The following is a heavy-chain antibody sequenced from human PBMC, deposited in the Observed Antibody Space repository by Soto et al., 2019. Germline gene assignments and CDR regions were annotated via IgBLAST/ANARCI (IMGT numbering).Heavy chain of an antibody. D-gene: IGHD1-26*01. CDR2: LYSGEST. CDR1: GFTVSINY. Sequence: PGGSLRLSCAASGFTVSINYMSWVRQAPGKGLEWVSVLYSGESTHYADSVKGRFTISRDNSKNTLFLQMNSLRAEDTAVYYCARAGLGATRPGPKDYYYYYGMDVWGQGTTVTRLL. V-gene: IGHV3-66*01. J-gene: IGHJ6*02. CDR3: ARAGLGATRPGPKDYYYYYGMDV.